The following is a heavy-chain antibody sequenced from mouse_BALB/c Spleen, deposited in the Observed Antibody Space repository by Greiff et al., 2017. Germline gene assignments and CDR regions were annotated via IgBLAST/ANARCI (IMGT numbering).Heavy chain of an antibody. D-gene: IGHD4-1*01. CDR2: IDSYYGGS. J-gene: IGHJ4*01. CDR3: ARNWDGGYAIDY. V-gene: IGHV1-39*01. CDR1: GYPFTCYN. Sequence: SGPELEKPGALVKIFRKAFGYPFTCYNMNRVKQSNGKSLKWIGNIDSYYGGSSYNQKFKGKATFTVDKSSSTAYMQLKSLTSEDAAVYYCARNWDGGYAIDYWGQGTSVTVSS.